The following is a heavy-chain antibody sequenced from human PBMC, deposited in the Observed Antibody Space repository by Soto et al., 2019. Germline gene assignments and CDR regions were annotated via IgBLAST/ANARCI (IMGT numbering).Heavy chain of an antibody. CDR2: ISYDGSNK. D-gene: IGHD6-6*01. CDR3: ARAPEGSSSYKYYYYGMDV. J-gene: IGHJ6*02. CDR1: GFTFSSYA. Sequence: GGSLRLSCAASGFTFSSYAMHWVRQAPGKGLEWVAVISYDGSNKYYADSVKGRFTISRDNSKNTLYLQMNSLRAEDTAVYYCARAPEGSSSYKYYYYGMDVWGQGTTVTVSS. V-gene: IGHV3-30-3*01.